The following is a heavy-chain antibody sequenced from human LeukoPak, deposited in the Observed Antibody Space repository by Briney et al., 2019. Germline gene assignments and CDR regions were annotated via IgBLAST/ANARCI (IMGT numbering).Heavy chain of an antibody. Sequence: PGGSLRLSCAASGITVSSNYIIWFRQAPGKGLEWVSVIYSGGISYYADSVKGRFTISRDNSKNTVSLQMDSLRADDTALYYCARVRIAATGPGAFDPWGQGTLVTVSS. CDR2: IYSGGIS. J-gene: IGHJ5*02. CDR1: GITVSSNY. V-gene: IGHV3-66*01. D-gene: IGHD6-13*01. CDR3: ARVRIAATGPGAFDP.